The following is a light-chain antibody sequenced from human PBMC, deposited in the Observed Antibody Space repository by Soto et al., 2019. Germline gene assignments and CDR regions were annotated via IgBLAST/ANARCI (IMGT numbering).Light chain of an antibody. CDR3: SSYTSSSLYV. CDR2: DVS. V-gene: IGLV2-14*01. J-gene: IGLJ1*01. CDR1: SSDVGGYNY. Sequence: QSALTQPASVSGSPGQSITISCTGTSSDVGGYNYVSWYQQLPGKAPKLMIYDVSDRPSGVSNRFSGSKSGNTASLTISGPQAEDEADYYCSSYTSSSLYVFGTGTKGTVL.